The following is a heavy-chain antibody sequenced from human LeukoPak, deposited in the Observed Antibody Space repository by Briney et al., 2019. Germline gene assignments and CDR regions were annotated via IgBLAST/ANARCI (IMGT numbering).Heavy chain of an antibody. CDR1: GGSISGGGYY. CDR2: ISSSGSTI. J-gene: IGHJ5*02. Sequence: LSLTCTVSGGSISGGGYYWSWIRQAPGTGLEWVSYISSSGSTIYYADSVKGRFTISRDNAKNSLYLQMNSLRAEDTAVYYCARDLLLFWDPPLLGSSPPSPYWFNPWGQGTLVTVSS. D-gene: IGHD6-6*01. V-gene: IGHV3-11*01. CDR3: ARDLLLFWDPPLLGSSPPSPYWFNP.